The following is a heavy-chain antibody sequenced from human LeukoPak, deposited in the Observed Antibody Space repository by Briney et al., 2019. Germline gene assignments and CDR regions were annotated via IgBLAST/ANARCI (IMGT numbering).Heavy chain of an antibody. CDR3: ARDPFMRNYFDY. J-gene: IGHJ4*02. Sequence: PGGSLRLSCAASGFTFSSYAMHWVRQAPGKGLEWVAVISYDGSNKYYADSVKGRFTISRDNSKNTLYLQMNSLRAEDTAVYYCARDPFMRNYFDYWGQGTLVTVSS. D-gene: IGHD3-16*01. V-gene: IGHV3-30-3*01. CDR1: GFTFSSYA. CDR2: ISYDGSNK.